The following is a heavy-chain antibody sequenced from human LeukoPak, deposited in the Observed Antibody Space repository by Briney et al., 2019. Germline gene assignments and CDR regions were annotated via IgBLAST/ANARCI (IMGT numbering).Heavy chain of an antibody. D-gene: IGHD3-22*01. CDR3: ARTTYYYDSSGYYCVGDAFDI. Sequence: SVKVSCKASGGTFSSYAISWVRQAPGQGLEWMGGIIPIFGTANYAQKFQGRVTITADESTSTAYMELSSLRSEDTAVYYCARTTYYYDSSGYYCVGDAFDIWGQGTMVTVSS. J-gene: IGHJ3*02. V-gene: IGHV1-69*13. CDR2: IIPIFGTA. CDR1: GGTFSSYA.